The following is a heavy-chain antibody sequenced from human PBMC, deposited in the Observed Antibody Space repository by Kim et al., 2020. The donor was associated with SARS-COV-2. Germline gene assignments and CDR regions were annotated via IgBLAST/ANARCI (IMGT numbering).Heavy chain of an antibody. CDR3: ATSQSLYYYYGMDV. V-gene: IGHV4-34*01. CDR2: INHSGST. CDR1: GGSFSGYY. D-gene: IGHD2-2*01. Sequence: SETLSLTCAVYGGSFSGYYWSWIRQPPGKGLEWIGEINHSGSTNYNPSLKSRVTISVDTSKNQFSLKLSSVTAADTAVYYCATSQSLYYYYGMDVWRQGT. J-gene: IGHJ6*02.